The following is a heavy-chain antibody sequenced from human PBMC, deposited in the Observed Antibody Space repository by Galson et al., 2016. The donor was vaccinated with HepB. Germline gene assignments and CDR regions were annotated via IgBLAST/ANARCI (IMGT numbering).Heavy chain of an antibody. V-gene: IGHV1-3*01. J-gene: IGHJ4*02. D-gene: IGHD6-6*01. Sequence: SVKVSCKASGYTFTSDAMHWVRQAPGQRLEWMGWINVVNGDTKYSQKFQGRVTITRDTSASTAHMELSRLRSEDTAVYYCARGVGLHSTSAAFDYWGQGTQVTISS. CDR3: ARGVGLHSTSAAFDY. CDR1: GYTFTSDA. CDR2: INVVNGDT.